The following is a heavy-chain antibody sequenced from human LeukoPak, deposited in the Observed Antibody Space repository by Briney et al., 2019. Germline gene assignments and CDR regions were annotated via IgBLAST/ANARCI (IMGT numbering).Heavy chain of an antibody. CDR1: GFTFSSYA. CDR2: ISYDGSNK. Sequence: GGSLRLSCAASGFTFSSYAMHWVRQAPGKGLEWVAVISYDGSNKYYADSVKGRFTISRDNSKNTLYLQMNSPRAEDTAVYYCARSQGYYGSGSYSEGNWFDPWGQGTLVTVSS. CDR3: ARSQGYYGSGSYSEGNWFDP. V-gene: IGHV3-30*04. D-gene: IGHD3-10*01. J-gene: IGHJ5*02.